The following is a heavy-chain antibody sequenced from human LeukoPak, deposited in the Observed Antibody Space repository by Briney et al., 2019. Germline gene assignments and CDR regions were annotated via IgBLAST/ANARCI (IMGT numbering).Heavy chain of an antibody. J-gene: IGHJ6*02. CDR2: IYSGGST. D-gene: IGHD3-22*01. Sequence: GGSLRLSCAASGFTVSSNYMSWVRQAPGKGLEWVSVIYSGGSTYYADSVKGRFTISRDNSKNTLYLQMNSLRAEDTAVYYCARVGAPDTMIVVALDVWGQGTTVTVSS. V-gene: IGHV3-53*01. CDR1: GFTVSSNY. CDR3: ARVGAPDTMIVVALDV.